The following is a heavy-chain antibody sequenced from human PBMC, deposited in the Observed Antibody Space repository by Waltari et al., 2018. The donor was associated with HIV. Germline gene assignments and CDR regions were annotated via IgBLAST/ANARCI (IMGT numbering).Heavy chain of an antibody. D-gene: IGHD3-10*01. Sequence: QAQLVQSGAEVKRPGASVKVSCKASGYTFSNYDFNWVRQATGQGLEGMGWMNPNSGNAGVVQKFQGRVTMTRDTSISTAYMELSSLGSEDTAVYYCARGGEMGAPYVGMDVWGQGTTVTVSS. CDR3: ARGGEMGAPYVGMDV. V-gene: IGHV1-8*01. CDR2: MNPNSGNA. CDR1: GYTFSNYD. J-gene: IGHJ6*02.